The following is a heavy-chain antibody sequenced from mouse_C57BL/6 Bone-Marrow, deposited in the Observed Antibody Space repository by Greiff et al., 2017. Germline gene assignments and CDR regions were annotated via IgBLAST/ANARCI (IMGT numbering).Heavy chain of an antibody. J-gene: IGHJ1*03. V-gene: IGHV1-69*01. CDR2: IDPSDSYT. Sequence: QVQLQQPGAELVMPGASVKLSCKASGYTFTSYWMHWVKQRPGQGLEWIGEIDPSDSYTNYKQKFKGKSTMPVDKSSSTAYIQLSSLTSEDSAVYCCASSNYGYFDVWGTGTTVTVSS. D-gene: IGHD2-5*01. CDR1: GYTFTSYW. CDR3: ASSNYGYFDV.